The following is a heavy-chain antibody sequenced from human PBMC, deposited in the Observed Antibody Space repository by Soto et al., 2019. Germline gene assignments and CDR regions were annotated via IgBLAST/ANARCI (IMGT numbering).Heavy chain of an antibody. CDR2: IHYSGTT. V-gene: IGHV4-59*01. CDR3: ARGLQYYDILTGPNWFGP. CDR1: GGSISSSY. Sequence: SETLSLTCTFSGGSISSSYWSWIRQPPGKGLECIGYIHYSGTTNYNPSLKSRVTISVDTSKNQFSLKLTSVTAADTAVYYFARGLQYYDILTGPNWFGPWGQGTLVPVSS. D-gene: IGHD3-9*01. J-gene: IGHJ5*02.